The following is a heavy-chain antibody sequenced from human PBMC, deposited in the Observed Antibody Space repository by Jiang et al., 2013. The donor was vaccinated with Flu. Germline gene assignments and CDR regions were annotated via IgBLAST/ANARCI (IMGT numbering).Heavy chain of an antibody. J-gene: IGHJ4*02. CDR2: MNPGGVV. Sequence: SGAEVKKPGVSVKVSCQASGYDFSSHSIHWVRQAPGHGLEWMGVMNPGGVVDHAQKFQGRVTLTRDASTITYYLEIKSLTSEDTAVYFCVRDLFAYDLGSFYFDYWGQGTLVTVSS. D-gene: IGHD3-10*01. CDR1: GYDFSSHS. CDR3: VRDLFAYDLGSFYFDY. V-gene: IGHV1-46*03.